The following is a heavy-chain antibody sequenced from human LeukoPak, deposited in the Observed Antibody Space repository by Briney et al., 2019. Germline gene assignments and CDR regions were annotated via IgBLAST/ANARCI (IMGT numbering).Heavy chain of an antibody. CDR1: GYTFSSYH. Sequence: GASVKVSCKPSGYTFSSYHVHWVRQAPGQGLEWMGMINPSGGHTRYSQKFQGRVTMTRDVSTSTVYMELSSLISEDTAVYYCARDMYGRSSGGNRFDPWGQGTLVTVSS. CDR3: ARDMYGRSSGGNRFDP. J-gene: IGHJ5*02. D-gene: IGHD6-6*01. V-gene: IGHV1-46*01. CDR2: INPSGGHT.